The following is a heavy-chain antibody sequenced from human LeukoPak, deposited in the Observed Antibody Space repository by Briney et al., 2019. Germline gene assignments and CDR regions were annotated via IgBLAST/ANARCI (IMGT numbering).Heavy chain of an antibody. Sequence: GGSLRLSRAASGFTVSSNYMSWVRQAPGKGLEWVSAISGSGGSTYYADSVKGRFTISRDNSKNTLYLQMNSLRAEDTAVYYCAKDYIVSQGGWFDPWGQGTLVTVSS. CDR1: GFTVSSNY. J-gene: IGHJ5*02. CDR3: AKDYIVSQGGWFDP. V-gene: IGHV3-23*01. D-gene: IGHD2-21*01. CDR2: ISGSGGST.